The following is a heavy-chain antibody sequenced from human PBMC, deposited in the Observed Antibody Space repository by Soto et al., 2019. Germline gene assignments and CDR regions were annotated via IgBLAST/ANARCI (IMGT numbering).Heavy chain of an antibody. CDR2: IYWDDDK. Sequence: QITLNESGPTVVRPTETLTLTCRFSGFSLTTSGVGVGWIRQSPGKAPEWLALIYWDDDKRYSASLQCRLTITKDTSKNQVVLTVSDLDPTDTATYYCAPRVLRTVFGLVTTTAIYFDFWGQGTPVAVSS. J-gene: IGHJ4*02. V-gene: IGHV2-5*02. CDR1: GFSLTTSGVG. D-gene: IGHD3-3*01. CDR3: APRVLRTVFGLVTTTAIYFDF.